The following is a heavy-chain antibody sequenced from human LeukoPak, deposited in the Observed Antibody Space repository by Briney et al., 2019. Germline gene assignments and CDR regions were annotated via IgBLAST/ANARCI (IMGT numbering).Heavy chain of an antibody. V-gene: IGHV4-39*01. CDR1: GGSISSSSYY. CDR2: IYYSGST. Sequence: PSETLSLTCTVSGGSISSSSYYWGWIRQPPGKGLEWIGSIYYSGSTYYNPSLKSRVTISVDTSKNQFSLKLSSVTAADTAVYYCASYSSSYNWFDPWGQGTLVTVSS. D-gene: IGHD6-13*01. CDR3: ASYSSSYNWFDP. J-gene: IGHJ5*02.